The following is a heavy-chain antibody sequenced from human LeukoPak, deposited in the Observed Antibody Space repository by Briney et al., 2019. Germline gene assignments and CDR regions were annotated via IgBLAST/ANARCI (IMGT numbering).Heavy chain of an antibody. CDR3: ARLLGTATIFDY. J-gene: IGHJ4*02. CDR2: ISSSGSTI. D-gene: IGHD5-24*01. CDR1: GFTFSSYE. V-gene: IGHV3-48*03. Sequence: GGSLRLSCAASGFTFSSYEMNWVRQAPGKGLEWVSYISSSGSTIYYADPVKGRFTISRDNAKNSLYLQMNSLRAEDTAVYYCARLLGTATIFDYWGQGTLVTVSS.